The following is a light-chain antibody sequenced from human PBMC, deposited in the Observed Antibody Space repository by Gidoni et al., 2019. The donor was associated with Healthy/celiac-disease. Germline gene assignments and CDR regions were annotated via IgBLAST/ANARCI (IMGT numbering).Light chain of an antibody. V-gene: IGKV1-39*01. CDR1: QSISTY. CDR3: QQSYSTLIT. Sequence: DIQMTQSPPSLSASVGARVTITCRASQSISTYLNWFQQKPGKAPKLLIYTASSLQSGVPSRFSGSGSGTDFALTISSLQPEDFATYYCQQSYSTLITSGQGTRLEIK. CDR2: TAS. J-gene: IGKJ5*01.